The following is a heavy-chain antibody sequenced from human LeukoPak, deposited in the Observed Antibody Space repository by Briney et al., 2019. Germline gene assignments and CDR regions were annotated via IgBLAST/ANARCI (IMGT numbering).Heavy chain of an antibody. CDR1: GFTFSSYT. CDR2: ISSSSIYI. D-gene: IGHD3-16*01. V-gene: IGHV3-21*01. Sequence: GGSLRLSCAASGFTFSSYTMNWVRQAPGKGLEWVSSISSSSIYIYYGDSVKGRFTISRDNAKSSLYLQMNSLRAEDTAVYYCARDWGYGPFDYWGQGTLVTVSS. CDR3: ARDWGYGPFDY. J-gene: IGHJ4*02.